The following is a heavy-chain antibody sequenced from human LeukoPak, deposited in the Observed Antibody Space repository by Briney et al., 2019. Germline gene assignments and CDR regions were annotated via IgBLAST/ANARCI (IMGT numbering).Heavy chain of an antibody. CDR2: IYYSGST. Sequence: SETLSLTCTVSGGSISSSYWSWIRQPPGKGLEWIGYIYYSGSTSYNPSLKSRVTISVDTSKNQFSLKLNSVAAADTAVYYCARQGPLTTAVTTRTNPFDYWGQGTLVTVSS. CDR3: ARQGPLTTAVTTRTNPFDY. CDR1: GGSISSSY. D-gene: IGHD4-11*01. V-gene: IGHV4-59*08. J-gene: IGHJ4*02.